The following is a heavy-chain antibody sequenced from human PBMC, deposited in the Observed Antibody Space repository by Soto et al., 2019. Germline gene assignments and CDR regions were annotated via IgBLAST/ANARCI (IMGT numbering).Heavy chain of an antibody. CDR2: IYFTGST. CDR1: GGAVSSGTYY. CDR3: TRGPPRVQWFDP. V-gene: IGHV4-61*01. Sequence: PSETLSPTCTVSGGAVSSGTYYWSWIRQPPGKGLEWIGHIYFTGSTNYNPSLKRRVTMSLDTSRNQFSLKLSSVTAADTAVYYCTRGPPRVQWFDPWGLGTLVTVSS. J-gene: IGHJ5*02.